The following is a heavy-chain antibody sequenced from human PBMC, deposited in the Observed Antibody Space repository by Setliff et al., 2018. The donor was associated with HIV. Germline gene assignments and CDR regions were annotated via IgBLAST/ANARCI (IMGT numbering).Heavy chain of an antibody. CDR2: INPNSGGS. V-gene: IGHV1-2*06. Sequence: GASVKVSCKASGYTSTDYYLHWVRQAPGQGPEWMGRINPNSGGSSYAQKFQGRVTMTRDTSISTAYMELSRLTSDDTAVYYCAKDVVVVTAAHFYFDYWGQGTLVTVSS. J-gene: IGHJ4*02. CDR3: AKDVVVVTAAHFYFDY. CDR1: GYTSTDYY. D-gene: IGHD2-2*01.